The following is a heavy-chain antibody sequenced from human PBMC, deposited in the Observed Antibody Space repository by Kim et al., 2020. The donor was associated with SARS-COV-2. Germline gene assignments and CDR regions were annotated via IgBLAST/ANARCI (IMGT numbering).Heavy chain of an antibody. CDR1: GYTLTDLS. CDR2: FDPEDGET. J-gene: IGHJ4*02. D-gene: IGHD2-15*01. Sequence: ASVKVSCKVSGYTLTDLSMHWVRQAPGKGLEWMGGFDPEDGETIYAQKFQGRVTMTEDTSTDTAYMELSSLRSEDTAVYYCATDGSRSDIVVVVAATLDLNYWGQGTLVTVSS. CDR3: ATDGSRSDIVVVVAATLDLNY. V-gene: IGHV1-24*01.